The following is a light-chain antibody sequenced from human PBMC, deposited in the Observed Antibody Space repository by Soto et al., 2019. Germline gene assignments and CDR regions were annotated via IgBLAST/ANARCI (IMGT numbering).Light chain of an antibody. J-gene: IGKJ4*01. CDR1: QSFSSSN. V-gene: IGKV3-20*01. Sequence: EVVLTQSPGTLSLSPGERATLSCRASQSFSSSNLAWYQHKPGQPPKLIVYSASRRATGIPDRFSLSVSVTDFNLSISRLEPEDFALYECQRYCGSSPVTFGGVNKVDIK. CDR2: SAS. CDR3: QRYCGSSPVT.